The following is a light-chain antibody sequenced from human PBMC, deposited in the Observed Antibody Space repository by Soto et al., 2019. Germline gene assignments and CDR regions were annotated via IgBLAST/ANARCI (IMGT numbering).Light chain of an antibody. CDR3: QQYGNSPLT. CDR2: GAS. J-gene: IGKJ4*01. Sequence: EIVLTQSPGTLSLSPGERATLSCRASQSVSSSYLAWYQQKPGQAPRLLIYGASSRATGIPDRFSGSGSGTDFTLTISRLEPEDFAVYYCQQYGNSPLTFGGGTKVDNK. V-gene: IGKV3-20*01. CDR1: QSVSSSY.